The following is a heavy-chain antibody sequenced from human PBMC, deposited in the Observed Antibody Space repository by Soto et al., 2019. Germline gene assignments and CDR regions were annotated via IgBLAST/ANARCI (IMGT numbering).Heavy chain of an antibody. J-gene: IGHJ3*01. CDR3: AKGTVGGYSFWSGYYSDGLDV. CDR1: GFTFDSYA. V-gene: IGHV3-23*01. CDR2: ISGSADGT. Sequence: EVKLLESGGGLAQPGGSLRLSCVGSGFTFDSYAISWVRQAPGERLQWIAAISGSADGTDYAHSVRGRFTISRDNAKKTVHLQMDSLRVEDTAVYFCAKGTVGGYSFWSGYYSDGLDVWGQGTLVSVS. D-gene: IGHD3-3*01.